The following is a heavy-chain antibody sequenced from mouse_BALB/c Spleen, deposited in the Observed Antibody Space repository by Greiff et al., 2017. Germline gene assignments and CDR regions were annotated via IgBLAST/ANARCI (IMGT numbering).Heavy chain of an antibody. Sequence: VQLQESGAELVRPGVSVKISCKGSGYTFTDYAMHWVKQSHAKSLEWIGVISTYYGDASYNQKFKGKATMTVDKSSSTAYMELARLTSEDSAIYYCARWLLRMDYWGQGTSVTVSS. D-gene: IGHD2-3*01. J-gene: IGHJ4*01. V-gene: IGHV1S137*01. CDR3: ARWLLRMDY. CDR1: GYTFTDYA. CDR2: ISTYYGDA.